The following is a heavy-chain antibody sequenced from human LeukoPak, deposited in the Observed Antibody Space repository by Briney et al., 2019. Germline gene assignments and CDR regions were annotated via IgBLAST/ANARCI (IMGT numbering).Heavy chain of an antibody. J-gene: IGHJ4*02. V-gene: IGHV1-46*01. CDR1: GYTFTSYY. D-gene: IGHD3-22*01. CDR3: ARGRRSSSGYYYGCDY. Sequence: ASVKVSCKASGYTFTSYYMHWVRQAPGQGLEWMGIINPSGGSTSYAQKFQGRVTMTRDTSTSTVYMELSSLRSEDTAVYYCARGRRSSSGYYYGCDYWGQGTLVTVSS. CDR2: INPSGGST.